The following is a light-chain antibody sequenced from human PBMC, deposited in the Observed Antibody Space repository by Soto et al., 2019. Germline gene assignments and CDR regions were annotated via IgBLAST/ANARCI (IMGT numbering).Light chain of an antibody. J-gene: IGKJ1*01. CDR1: QSVSSSY. V-gene: IGKV3-20*01. CDR3: QQYSSSPPT. CDR2: GAS. Sequence: EIVLTHSPGTLSLCPWEIATLSCRASQSVSSSYLAWYQQKPGQAPRLLIYGASSRASGIPDRFSGSGSGTDFTLTISRLEPEDFAVYYRQQYSSSPPTFGQGTKVDIK.